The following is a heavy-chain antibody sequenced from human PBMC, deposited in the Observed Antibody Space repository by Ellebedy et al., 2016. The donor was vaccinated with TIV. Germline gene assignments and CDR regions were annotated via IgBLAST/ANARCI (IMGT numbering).Heavy chain of an antibody. D-gene: IGHD2-15*01. CDR1: GYTFNTYS. CDR3: ARESCRGGSGQYFDY. CDR2: ISVYNGNP. V-gene: IGHV1-18*01. J-gene: IGHJ4*02. Sequence: AASVKVSCKASGYTFNTYSISWIRQAPGQGLEWMGWISVYNGNPGNVPKFQGRVTMTTDTSTNTAYMELRSLSSDDTAVYFCARESCRGGSGQYFDYWGQGTLVTVSS.